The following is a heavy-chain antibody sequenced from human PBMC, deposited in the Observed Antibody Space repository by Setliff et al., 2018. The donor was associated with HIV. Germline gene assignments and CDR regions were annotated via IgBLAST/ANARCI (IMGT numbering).Heavy chain of an antibody. D-gene: IGHD6-19*01. V-gene: IGHV4-4*01. CDR1: GGSISSSDW. CDR2: IYHSGSI. J-gene: IGHJ6*03. Sequence: LSLTCAVSGGSISSSDWWSWVRQPPGKGLEWIGEIYHSGSINYNPSLKSRVTISGYSSKNQVSLMLSSVTAADTAVYFCARVPSSGWYGGHHYMDVWGKGAAVTVSS. CDR3: ARVPSSGWYGGHHYMDV.